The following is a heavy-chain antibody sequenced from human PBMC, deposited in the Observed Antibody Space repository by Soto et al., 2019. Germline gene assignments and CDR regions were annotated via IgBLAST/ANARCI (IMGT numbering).Heavy chain of an antibody. Sequence: QITLKESGPTLVKPTQSLTLTCTLSGFSLRNSGVGVDWIRQPPGKALEWLALIYWDDDKRYSPSLKSRLTITKDTSKNEVVLTMTNMDPVDTATYYCAHLTTGGFNFDYWGQGTLVTVSS. J-gene: IGHJ4*02. V-gene: IGHV2-5*02. CDR3: AHLTTGGFNFDY. CDR1: GFSLRNSGVG. CDR2: IYWDDDK. D-gene: IGHD4-17*01.